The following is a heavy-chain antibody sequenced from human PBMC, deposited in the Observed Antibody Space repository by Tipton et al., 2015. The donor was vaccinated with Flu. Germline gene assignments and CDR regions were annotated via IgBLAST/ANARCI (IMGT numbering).Heavy chain of an antibody. CDR3: ARVLSFEYDSSGYLGY. D-gene: IGHD3-22*01. CDR1: EFTFTTYY. V-gene: IGHV1-46*01. CDR2: INPSGGST. Sequence: VQLVQSGAEVKKPGASVKVSCKASEFTFTTYYMHWVRQAPGQGLEWMGIINPSGGSTSYAQKFQGRVALTRDRSTSTVYMELSSLRSEDTAVYYCARVLSFEYDSSGYLGYWGQGTLVTVSS. J-gene: IGHJ4*02.